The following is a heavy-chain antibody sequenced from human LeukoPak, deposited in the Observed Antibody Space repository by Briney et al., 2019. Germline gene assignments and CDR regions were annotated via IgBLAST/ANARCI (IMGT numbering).Heavy chain of an antibody. D-gene: IGHD3-10*01. J-gene: IGHJ4*02. V-gene: IGHV3-23*01. CDR3: ATTVVRGVIKYYFDF. CDR2: ISASGGTT. CDR1: GFTVSSNY. Sequence: GGSLRLSCAASGFTVSSNYMTWVRQAPVKGLEWVSLISASGGTTYYPDSIKGRFTISRDNSKNTLYLQMDSLRAEDTAVYYCATTVVRGVIKYYFDFWGQGTLVTVSS.